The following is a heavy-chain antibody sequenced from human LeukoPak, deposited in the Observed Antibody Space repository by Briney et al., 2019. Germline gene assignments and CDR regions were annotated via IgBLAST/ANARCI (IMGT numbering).Heavy chain of an antibody. D-gene: IGHD5-12*01. CDR3: ATPYALRGYDNAPADVPYYYYGMDV. Sequence: ASVKVSCKASGYTFTGYYMHWVRQAPGQGLEWMGWINPNSGGTNYAQKFQGRVTMTRDTSISTAYMELSRLRSDDTAVYYCATPYALRGYDNAPADVPYYYYGMDVWGQGTTVTVSS. CDR2: INPNSGGT. V-gene: IGHV1-2*02. CDR1: GYTFTGYY. J-gene: IGHJ6*02.